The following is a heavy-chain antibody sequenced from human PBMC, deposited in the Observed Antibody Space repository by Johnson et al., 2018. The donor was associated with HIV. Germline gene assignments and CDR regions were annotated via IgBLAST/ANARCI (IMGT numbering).Heavy chain of an antibody. CDR2: INWNGGST. Sequence: VQLVESGGVVVQPGGSLRLSCAASGFSFDDYGMSWVRQAPGKGLEWVSGINWNGGSTGFADTVKGRFTISRDNSKNTLYLQMNSLRGEDTAVYYCARPFRIAAYGGSDAFDIWGQGTMVTVSS. CDR1: GFSFDDYG. J-gene: IGHJ3*02. CDR3: ARPFRIAAYGGSDAFDI. V-gene: IGHV3-20*04. D-gene: IGHD6-13*01.